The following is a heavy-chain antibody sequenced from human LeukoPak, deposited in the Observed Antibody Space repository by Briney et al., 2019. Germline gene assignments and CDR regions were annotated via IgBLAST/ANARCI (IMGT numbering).Heavy chain of an antibody. V-gene: IGHV3-30*18. CDR2: ISDDGSSK. CDR3: AKDRETTASGTFDY. Sequence: GGSLRLSCAASGFTFRNYGMHCLRQAPGKGLEWVAVISDDGSSKHYADSVKGRFTISRGNSNNTLYLQMNSLRAEDTAVYYCAKDRETTASGTFDYWGQGTLVTVSS. D-gene: IGHD6-13*01. CDR1: GFTFRNYG. J-gene: IGHJ4*02.